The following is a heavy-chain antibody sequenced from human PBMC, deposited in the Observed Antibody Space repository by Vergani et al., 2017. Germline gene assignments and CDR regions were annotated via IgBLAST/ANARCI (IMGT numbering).Heavy chain of an antibody. V-gene: IGHV3-43*01. CDR3: AKDRGSSSFNYYYGMDV. J-gene: IGHJ6*02. CDR2: ISWDGSST. D-gene: IGHD6-6*01. Sequence: EVQLVESGGVVVQPGGSLRLSCAASGFTFDDYTMHWVRQAPGKGLEWVSLISWDGSSTYYADSVKGRFTISRDNSKKSLYLEMNSLRTEDNALYYCAKDRGSSSFNYYYGMDVWGQGTTVTVSS. CDR1: GFTFDDYT.